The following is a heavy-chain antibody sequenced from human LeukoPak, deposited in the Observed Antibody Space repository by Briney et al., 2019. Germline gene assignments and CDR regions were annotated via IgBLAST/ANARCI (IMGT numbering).Heavy chain of an antibody. CDR3: AKDRPMWGEWFGELLD. Sequence: GGSLRLSCAASGFTFSSYEMNWVRQAPGKGLEWVSYISSSGRTMYYADSVKGRFTISRDNSKNTLYLQMNSLRAEDTALYYCAKDRPMWGEWFGELLDWGQGTLVTVSS. J-gene: IGHJ4*02. D-gene: IGHD3-10*01. CDR2: ISSSGRTM. CDR1: GFTFSSYE. V-gene: IGHV3-48*03.